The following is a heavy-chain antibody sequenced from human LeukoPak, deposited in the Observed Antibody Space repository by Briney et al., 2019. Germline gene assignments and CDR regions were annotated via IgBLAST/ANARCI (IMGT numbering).Heavy chain of an antibody. D-gene: IGHD3-22*01. CDR1: GFSLSNYG. J-gene: IGHJ4*02. V-gene: IGHV3-33*06. CDR3: AKDPYYDSSGYPPAFFDY. Sequence: GGSLRLSCAASGFSLSNYGLHWVRQGPGKGLEWVAVIWYDGSNKYYADSVKGRFTISRDNSKNTLYLQMNSLRAEDTAVYYCAKDPYYDSSGYPPAFFDYWGQGTLVTVSS. CDR2: IWYDGSNK.